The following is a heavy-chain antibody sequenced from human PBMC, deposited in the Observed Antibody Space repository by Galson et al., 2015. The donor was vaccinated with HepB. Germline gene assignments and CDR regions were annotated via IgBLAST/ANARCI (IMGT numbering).Heavy chain of an antibody. D-gene: IGHD3-10*01. CDR2: IIPIFGTA. J-gene: IGHJ5*02. Sequence: SVKVSCKASGGTFSSYAISWVRQAPGQGLEWMGGIIPIFGTANYAQKFQGRVTITADESTSTAYMELSSLRSEDTAVYYCASDDGYYGWWFDPWGQGTLVTVSS. CDR3: ASDDGYYGWWFDP. V-gene: IGHV1-69*13. CDR1: GGTFSSYA.